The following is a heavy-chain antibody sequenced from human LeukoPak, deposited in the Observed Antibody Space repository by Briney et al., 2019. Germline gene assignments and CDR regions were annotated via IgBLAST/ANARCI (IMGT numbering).Heavy chain of an antibody. J-gene: IGHJ5*02. CDR2: IYYSGST. CDR3: AREWQGSGSYRGGLKFDP. V-gene: IGHV4-31*02. CDR1: GFTFSSYA. D-gene: IGHD3-10*01. Sequence: LRLSCAASGFTFSSYAMSWVRQHPGKGLEWIGYIYYSGSTYYNPSLKSRVTISVDTSKNQFSLKLSSVTAADTAVYYCAREWQGSGSYRGGLKFDPWGQGTLVTVSS.